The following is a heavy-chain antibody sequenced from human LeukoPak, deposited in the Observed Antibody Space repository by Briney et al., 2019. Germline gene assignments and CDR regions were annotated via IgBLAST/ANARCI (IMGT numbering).Heavy chain of an antibody. CDR3: ARGLYDFWSGYYPSHMDV. CDR2: INHSGST. J-gene: IGHJ6*03. D-gene: IGHD3-3*01. CDR1: GGSFSGYY. Sequence: PSETLSLTCAVYGGSFSGYYWSWIRQPPGKGLEWIGEINHSGSTNYNPSLKSRVTISVDTSKNQFSLKLSSVTAADTAVYYCARGLYDFWSGYYPSHMDVWGKGTTVTVPS. V-gene: IGHV4-34*01.